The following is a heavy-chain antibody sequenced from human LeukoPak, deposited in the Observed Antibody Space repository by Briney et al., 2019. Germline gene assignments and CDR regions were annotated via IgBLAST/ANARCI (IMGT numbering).Heavy chain of an antibody. CDR3: ARGMVVAATTNDAFDI. D-gene: IGHD2-15*01. Sequence: SETLSLTCTVSGASISSYYWSWIRQPPGKGLEWIGYIYYSGSTNYNPSLKSRVTISVDTSKNQFSLKLSSATAADTAVYYCARGMVVAATTNDAFDIWGQGTMVTVSS. CDR1: GASISSYY. CDR2: IYYSGST. J-gene: IGHJ3*02. V-gene: IGHV4-59*01.